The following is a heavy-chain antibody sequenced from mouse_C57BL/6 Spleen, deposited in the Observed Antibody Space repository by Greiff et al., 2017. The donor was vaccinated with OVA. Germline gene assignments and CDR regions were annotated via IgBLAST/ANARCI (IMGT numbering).Heavy chain of an antibody. D-gene: IGHD2-1*01. CDR1: GYAFTNYL. CDR3: ARSVYYGNLYYAMDY. V-gene: IGHV1-54*01. J-gene: IGHJ4*01. Sequence: VQLQQSGAELVRPGTSVKVSCKASGYAFTNYLIEWVKQRPGQGLEWIRVINPGSGGTNYNEKFKGKATLTADKSSSTAYMQLSSLTSEDSAVYFCARSVYYGNLYYAMDYWGQGTSVTVSS. CDR2: INPGSGGT.